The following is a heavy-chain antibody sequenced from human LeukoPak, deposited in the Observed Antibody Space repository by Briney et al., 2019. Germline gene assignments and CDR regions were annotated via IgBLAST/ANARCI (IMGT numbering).Heavy chain of an antibody. CDR2: ITGSSSTI. J-gene: IGHJ6*03. Sequence: GGSLRLSCAASGFTFSSYSMNWVRQAPGKGLEWVSYITGSSSTIYYADSVKGRFTISRDNAENSLYLQMNSLRAEDTAVYYCARDAHYSYYYYMDVWGKGTTVTVSS. V-gene: IGHV3-48*01. CDR1: GFTFSSYS. CDR3: ARDAHYSYYYYMDV.